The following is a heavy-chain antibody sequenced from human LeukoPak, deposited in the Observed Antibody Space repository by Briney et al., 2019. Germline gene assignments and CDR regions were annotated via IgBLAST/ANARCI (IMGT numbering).Heavy chain of an antibody. V-gene: IGHV3-23*01. CDR3: AREKGQWLVYFDY. CDR1: GFTFSSYA. CDR2: ISGSGGST. J-gene: IGHJ4*02. Sequence: PGGSLRLSCAASGFTFSSYAMSWVRQAPGKGLEWVSAISGSGGSTYYADSVKGRFTISRDNAKNSLYLQMNSLRAEDTAVYYCAREKGQWLVYFDYWGQGTLVTVSS. D-gene: IGHD6-19*01.